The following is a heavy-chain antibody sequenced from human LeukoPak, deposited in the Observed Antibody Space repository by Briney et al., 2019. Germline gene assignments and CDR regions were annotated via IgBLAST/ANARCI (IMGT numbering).Heavy chain of an antibody. J-gene: IGHJ2*01. CDR3: ARCRRWFGELYFDL. D-gene: IGHD3-10*01. CDR1: GGPFSGSY. V-gene: IGHV4-34*01. Sequence: TSETLSLTYAVYGGPFSGSYWTWIRQPPGKGLEWIGEINHSGSTNYNPSLKSRVTISVDTSKNQFSLKLSSVTAADTAVYYCARCRRWFGELYFDLWGRGTLVTVSS. CDR2: INHSGST.